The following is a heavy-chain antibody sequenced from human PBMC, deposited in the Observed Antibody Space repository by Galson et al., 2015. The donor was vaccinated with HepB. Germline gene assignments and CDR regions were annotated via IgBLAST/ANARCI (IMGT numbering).Heavy chain of an antibody. D-gene: IGHD1-26*01. J-gene: IGHJ4*02. CDR1: GFTVSSNY. CDR3: ARGPQGSYSLDY. Sequence: SLRLSCAASGFTVSSNYMSWVRQAPGKGLEWVSVIYSGGSTYYADSVKGRFTISRDNSKNTLYLQMNSLRAEDTAVYYCARGPQGSYSLDYWGQGTLVTVSS. V-gene: IGHV3-53*01. CDR2: IYSGGST.